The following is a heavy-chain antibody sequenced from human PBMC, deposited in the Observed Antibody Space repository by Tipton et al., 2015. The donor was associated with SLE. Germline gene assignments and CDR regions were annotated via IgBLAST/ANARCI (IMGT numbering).Heavy chain of an antibody. D-gene: IGHD3-22*01. CDR3: ARVRPRYYDSSGFLDY. Sequence: TLSLTCSVSGDSMSRFYWSWIRHSPGKGLEWIGYIYYSGTTTYNPSLKSRVTISVDRSKNQFSLKLSSVTAADTAVYYCARVRPRYYDSSGFLDYWGQGTLVTVSS. CDR1: GDSMSRFY. J-gene: IGHJ4*02. CDR2: IYYSGTT. V-gene: IGHV4-59*12.